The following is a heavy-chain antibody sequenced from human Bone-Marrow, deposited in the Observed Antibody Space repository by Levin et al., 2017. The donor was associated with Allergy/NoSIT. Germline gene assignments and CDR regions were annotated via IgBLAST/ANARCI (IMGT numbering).Heavy chain of an antibody. J-gene: IGHJ6*02. CDR2: ISYDGSNK. CDR1: GFTFSSYG. CDR3: AREHLHLKYSSSWDYYYYYGMDV. Sequence: GGSLRLSCAASGFTFSSYGMHWVRQAPGKGLEWVAVISYDGSNKYYADSVKGRFTISRDNSKNTLYLQMNSLRAEDTAVYYCAREHLHLKYSSSWDYYYYYGMDVWGQGTTVTVSS. V-gene: IGHV3-30*03. D-gene: IGHD6-13*01.